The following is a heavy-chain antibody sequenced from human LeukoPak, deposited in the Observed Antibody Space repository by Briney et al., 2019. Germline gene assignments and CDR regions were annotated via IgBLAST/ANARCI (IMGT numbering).Heavy chain of an antibody. CDR3: VRGDTLTGYTYYYYGMDV. V-gene: IGHV4-34*01. J-gene: IGHJ6*02. D-gene: IGHD3-9*01. CDR1: GGSFSGYY. Sequence: SETLSLTCAVYGGSFSGYYWSWIRQPPGKGLKWIGEINHSGSTNYNPSLKSRVTISVDTSKNQFSMKLSSVTAADTAVYYCVRGDTLTGYTYYYYGMDVWSQGTSVTVSS. CDR2: INHSGST.